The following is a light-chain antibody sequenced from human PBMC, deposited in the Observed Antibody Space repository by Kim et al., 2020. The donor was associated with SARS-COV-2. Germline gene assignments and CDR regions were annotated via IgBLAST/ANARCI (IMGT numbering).Light chain of an antibody. V-gene: IGLV3-9*01. CDR2: RDS. J-gene: IGLJ3*02. Sequence: VALGQTARITCGGNNIGSKNVHWYQQKPGQAPVLVIYRDSNRPSGIPERFSGSNSGNTATLTISRAQAGDEADYYCQVWDSSTRVFGGGTKLTVL. CDR1: NIGSKN. CDR3: QVWDSSTRV.